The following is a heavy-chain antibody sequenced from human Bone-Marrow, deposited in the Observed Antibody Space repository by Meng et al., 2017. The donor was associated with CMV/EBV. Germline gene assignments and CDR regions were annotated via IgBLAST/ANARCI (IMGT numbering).Heavy chain of an antibody. CDR2: ISSSGSYI. Sequence: GESLKISCAASGFTFSSYSMNWVRQAPGKGLEWVSYISSSGSYISYADSLKGRLTISSNNAKKSLYLQMNSPRAEDTAVYYCAKPLATTVGRCNFGYWGQGTLVTVSS. CDR3: AKPLATTVGRCNFGY. CDR1: GFTFSSYS. D-gene: IGHD5-24*01. V-gene: IGHV3-21*01. J-gene: IGHJ4*02.